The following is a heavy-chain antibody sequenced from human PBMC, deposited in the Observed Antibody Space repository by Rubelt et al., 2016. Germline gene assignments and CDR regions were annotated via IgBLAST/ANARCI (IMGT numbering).Heavy chain of an antibody. J-gene: IGHJ4*02. CDR2: INHSGST. D-gene: IGHD3-22*01. V-gene: IGHV4-34*01. Sequence: QVQLQQWGAGLLKPSETLSLTCAVYGGSFSGYYWSWIRQPPGKGLEWIGEINHSGSTNYNPSLKSRVTISVDTSKEQFSRKLSSVTAADTAVYYCARDLGPYYYDSSDYYLSDYWGQGTLVTVSS. CDR3: ARDLGPYYYDSSDYYLSDY. CDR1: GGSFSGYY.